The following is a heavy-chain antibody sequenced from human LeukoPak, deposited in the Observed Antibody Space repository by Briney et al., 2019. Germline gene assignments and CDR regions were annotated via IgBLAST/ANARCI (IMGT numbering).Heavy chain of an antibody. CDR1: GFTLSSYG. J-gene: IGHJ3*02. CDR2: ITGSGGST. Sequence: GGSLRLSCAASGFTLSSYGMSWVRQAPGKGLEWVSGITGSGGSTYYADSVKGRFTISRDNSKNTLYLQMNSLRAEDTAVYYCARDNVATDAFDIWGQGTMVTVSS. CDR3: ARDNVATDAFDI. V-gene: IGHV3-23*01. D-gene: IGHD5-12*01.